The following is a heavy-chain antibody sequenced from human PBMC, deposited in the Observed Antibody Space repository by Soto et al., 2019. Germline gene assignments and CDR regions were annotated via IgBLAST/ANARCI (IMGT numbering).Heavy chain of an antibody. CDR2: IYYSGST. CDR1: GGSISSGGYY. V-gene: IGHV4-31*03. CDR3: ASQGIAAAGMANIDY. D-gene: IGHD6-13*01. J-gene: IGHJ4*02. Sequence: PSETLSLTCTVSGGSISSGGYYWSWIRQHPGKGLEWIGYIYYSGSTYYNPSLKSRVTISVDTSKNQFSLKLSSVTAADTAVYYCASQGIAAAGMANIDYWGQGTLVTVSS.